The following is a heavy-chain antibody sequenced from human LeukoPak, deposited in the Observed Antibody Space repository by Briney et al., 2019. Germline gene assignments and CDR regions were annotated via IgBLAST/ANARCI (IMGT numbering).Heavy chain of an antibody. V-gene: IGHV4-61*08. CDR3: AQNWGSYAFDI. CDR1: GGSISSGGYY. CDR2: SDYSGSA. Sequence: SETLSLTCTVSGGSISSGGYYWSWIRQHPGKGLEWIGYSDYSGSANYNPSLKSRVTISVDTSKNQFSLNLSSVTAADTAVYYCAQNWGSYAFDIWGRGTMVTVSS. J-gene: IGHJ3*02. D-gene: IGHD7-27*01.